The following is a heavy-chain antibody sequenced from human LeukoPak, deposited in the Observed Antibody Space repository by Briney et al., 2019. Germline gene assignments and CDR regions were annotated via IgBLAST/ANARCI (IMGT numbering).Heavy chain of an antibody. D-gene: IGHD3-22*01. Sequence: GGSLRLSCAASGFIFSSYGMHWVRQAPGKGLEWVARIWHDGSNDDYADSVKGRFTISRDNSKNTLYLQMNSLRAEDTAIYYCAKVIGDYYDTSGAFDYWGQGTLVTVSS. V-gene: IGHV3-33*06. CDR2: IWHDGSND. CDR1: GFIFSSYG. J-gene: IGHJ4*02. CDR3: AKVIGDYYDTSGAFDY.